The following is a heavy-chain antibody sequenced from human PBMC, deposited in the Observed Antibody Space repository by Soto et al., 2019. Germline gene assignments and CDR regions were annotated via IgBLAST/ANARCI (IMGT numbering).Heavy chain of an antibody. CDR2: IFPADSEI. V-gene: IGHV5-51*01. J-gene: IGHJ4*02. CDR1: GYTLTAYW. D-gene: IGHD2-8*01. Sequence: GESLKISCQSFGYTLTAYWIAWVRQMPGKGLEWMGIIFPADSEIRYSPSFRGHVTISADKSISTAYLQWSSLEASDTAMYFCARPLYPGYCTDGVCYSYDYWGQGTPVTVSS. CDR3: ARPLYPGYCTDGVCYSYDY.